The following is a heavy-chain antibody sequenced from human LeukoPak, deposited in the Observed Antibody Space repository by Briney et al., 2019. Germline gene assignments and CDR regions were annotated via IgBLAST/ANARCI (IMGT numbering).Heavy chain of an antibody. CDR2: IYYSGST. CDR3: ASGSSGYDP. Sequence: SETLSLTCTVSGGSMSRYYWSWIRQPPGKGLEWIGYIYYSGSTNYNPSLKSRVTISVDASENQFSLKLSSVTAADTAVYYCASGSSGYDPWGQGTLVTVSS. V-gene: IGHV4-59*01. D-gene: IGHD5-12*01. J-gene: IGHJ5*02. CDR1: GGSMSRYY.